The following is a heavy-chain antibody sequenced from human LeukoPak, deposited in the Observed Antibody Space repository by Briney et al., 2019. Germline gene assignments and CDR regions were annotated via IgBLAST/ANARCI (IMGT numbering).Heavy chain of an antibody. Sequence: GGSLRLSCAASGFIFNSYWMNWLRQAPGKGLEWVANVDQDGSEKYYVDSVKGRFTISRDNAKNSLYLQMNSLRAEDTAVYYCATPLDYYDSSGYHQGGDWGQGTLVTVSS. CDR1: GFIFNSYW. J-gene: IGHJ4*02. CDR3: ATPLDYYDSSGYHQGGD. V-gene: IGHV3-7*03. D-gene: IGHD3-22*01. CDR2: VDQDGSEK.